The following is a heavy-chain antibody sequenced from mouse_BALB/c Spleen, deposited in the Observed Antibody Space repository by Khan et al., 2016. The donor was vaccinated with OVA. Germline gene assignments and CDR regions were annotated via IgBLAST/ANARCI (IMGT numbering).Heavy chain of an antibody. CDR3: ARSGYGNPFAY. D-gene: IGHD2-1*01. Sequence: QVQLKQSGAELVKPGTSVKISCKASGYTFTSYYMYWVKQRPGQGLEWIGGINPINGDSNFNEKFKSKATLTVDKSSSTAYMQLGILTSEDSAVYDCARSGYGNPFAYWGQGTLVTVSA. CDR1: GYTFTSYY. J-gene: IGHJ3*01. V-gene: IGHV1S81*02. CDR2: INPINGDS.